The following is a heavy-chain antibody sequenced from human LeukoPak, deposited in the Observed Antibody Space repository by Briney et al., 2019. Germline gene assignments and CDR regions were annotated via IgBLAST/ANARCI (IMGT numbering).Heavy chain of an antibody. CDR1: GYTFTGYY. CDR3: ARVITMIVALDAFDI. V-gene: IGHV1-2*02. D-gene: IGHD3-22*01. Sequence: GASVKVSCKASGYTFTGYYMHWVRQAPGQGLEWMGWINPNSGGTNYAQKFQGRVTMTRDTSISTAYMELSRLRSDDTAVYYCARVITMIVALDAFDIWGQGTMVTVSS. J-gene: IGHJ3*02. CDR2: INPNSGGT.